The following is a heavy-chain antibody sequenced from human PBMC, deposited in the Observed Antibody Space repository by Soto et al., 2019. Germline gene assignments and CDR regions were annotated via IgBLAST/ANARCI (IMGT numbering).Heavy chain of an antibody. J-gene: IGHJ5*02. Sequence: GGSLRLSCAASGFTFSSYAMSWVRQAPGKGLEWVSAISGSGGSTYYADSVKGRFTISRDNSKNTLYLQMNSLRAEDTAVYYCAKVGREYSSSSGWFDPWGQGTLVTVSS. CDR1: GFTFSSYA. CDR2: ISGSGGST. V-gene: IGHV3-23*01. CDR3: AKVGREYSSSSGWFDP. D-gene: IGHD6-6*01.